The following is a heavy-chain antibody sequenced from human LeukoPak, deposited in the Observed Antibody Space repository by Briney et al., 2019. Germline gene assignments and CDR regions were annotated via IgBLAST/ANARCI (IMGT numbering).Heavy chain of an antibody. CDR3: ARGIGTSYDSSRDAFNI. D-gene: IGHD3-22*01. CDR1: AGSINSGANY. Sequence: SQTLSLTCTVSAGSINSGANYWSWIRQPAGKGLEWIGRIYTPGTNYNYNPSLKSRVTISIATSKHQLSPNLTSATPADTAVYYCARGIGTSYDSSRDAFNIWGQGTMVSVSS. J-gene: IGHJ3*02. V-gene: IGHV4-61*02. CDR2: IYTPGT.